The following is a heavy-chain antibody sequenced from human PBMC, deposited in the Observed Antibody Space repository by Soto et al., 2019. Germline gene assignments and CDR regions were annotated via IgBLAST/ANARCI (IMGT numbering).Heavy chain of an antibody. V-gene: IGHV4-59*01. CDR1: ARSLSSYY. J-gene: IGHJ6*02. CDR3: ARQPGVAVAASYYYYGMDV. CDR2: IYYSGST. D-gene: IGHD6-19*01. Sequence: TSETLSLTCTVSARSLSSYYGSWIRQHPGEGLEWIGHIYYSGSTNYNPSLKSRVTISVDTSKNQFSLKLSSVTAADTAVYYCARQPGVAVAASYYYYGMDVWGQGTTVTVSS.